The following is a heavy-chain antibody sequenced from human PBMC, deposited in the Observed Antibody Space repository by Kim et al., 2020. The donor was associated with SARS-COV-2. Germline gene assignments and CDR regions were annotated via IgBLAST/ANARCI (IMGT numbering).Heavy chain of an antibody. V-gene: IGHV3-48*02. Sequence: GGSLRLSCAASGFTMSSYSMNWVRQAPGKGLEWVSHVGRRSGDIEHVNSVKGRFTIFRDSAKNTVHLQMNGLRDEDTAVYYCARDANGSGDYEFWFDLWGQGTLVTVSS. J-gene: IGHJ5*01. D-gene: IGHD3-10*01. CDR2: VGRRSGDI. CDR3: ARDANGSGDYEFWFDL. CDR1: GFTMSSYS.